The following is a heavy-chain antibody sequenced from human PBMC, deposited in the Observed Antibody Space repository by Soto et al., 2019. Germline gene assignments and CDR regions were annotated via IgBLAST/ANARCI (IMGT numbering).Heavy chain of an antibody. Sequence: PGGSLRLSCAASGFTFSSYWMSWVRQAPGKGLEWVANIKQDGSEKYYVDSVKGRFTISRDNAKNSLYLQMNSLGAGDTAVYYCATVIIFHMTLVNWGQGTLVTVSS. CDR3: ATVIIFHMTLVN. D-gene: IGHD3-9*01. CDR2: IKQDGSEK. CDR1: GFTFSSYW. V-gene: IGHV3-7*03. J-gene: IGHJ4*02.